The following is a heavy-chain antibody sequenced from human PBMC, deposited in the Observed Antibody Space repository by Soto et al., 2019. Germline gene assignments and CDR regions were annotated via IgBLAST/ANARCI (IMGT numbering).Heavy chain of an antibody. CDR2: INPSGGST. CDR3: AREESRVEKGNLQY. CDR1: GYTFTNYY. D-gene: IGHD1-1*01. Sequence: QVQLVQSGAEVKKPGASVKVSCEASGYTFTNYYVNWVRQAPGQGLEWMGIINPSGGSTTYAQNLQGRVTMTRDTSTSTLYMELSSLTSDDTAMYYCAREESRVEKGNLQYWGQGTLVTVSS. J-gene: IGHJ1*01. V-gene: IGHV1-46*03.